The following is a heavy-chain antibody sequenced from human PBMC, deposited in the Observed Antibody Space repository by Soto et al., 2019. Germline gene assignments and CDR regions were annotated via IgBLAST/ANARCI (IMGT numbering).Heavy chain of an antibody. CDR3: AKDRGGYCSGGSCYLFDY. J-gene: IGHJ4*02. CDR1: GFTFSSYA. V-gene: IGHV3-30*18. Sequence: GGSLRLSCAASGFTFSSYAMSWVRQAPGKGLEWVAVISYDGSNKYYADSVKGRFTISRDNSKNTLYLQMNSLRAEDTAVYYCAKDRGGYCSGGSCYLFDYWGRGTLVTVSS. CDR2: ISYDGSNK. D-gene: IGHD2-15*01.